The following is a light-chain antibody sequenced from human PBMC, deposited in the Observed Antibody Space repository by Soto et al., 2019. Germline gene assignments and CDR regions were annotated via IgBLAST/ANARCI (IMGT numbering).Light chain of an antibody. Sequence: DIQMTQSPSSLSASVGDTVTITCRASESIRSYLNWYQQKPGKAPKVLIFGASTLQSGVPSRFSGSAAGTDYFLTISSLQPEDFATYYCQQSYSTPRFTFGPGTKVDIK. J-gene: IGKJ3*01. CDR3: QQSYSTPRFT. CDR1: ESIRSY. V-gene: IGKV1-39*01. CDR2: GAS.